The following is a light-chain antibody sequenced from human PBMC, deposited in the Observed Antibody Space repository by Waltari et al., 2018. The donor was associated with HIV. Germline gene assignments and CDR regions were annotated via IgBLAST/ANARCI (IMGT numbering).Light chain of an antibody. CDR2: EVS. CDR3: SSYTSTKVL. V-gene: IGLV2-14*01. J-gene: IGLJ2*01. Sequence: QSALTQPASVSGSPGQSITLSCIGTSSDVGGNNYVSWYQHHPGKAPKLMIYEVSNRPSGVSNRFSGSKSGNTASLTISGLQAEDEADYYCSSYTSTKVLFGGGTKLTVL. CDR1: SSDVGGNNY.